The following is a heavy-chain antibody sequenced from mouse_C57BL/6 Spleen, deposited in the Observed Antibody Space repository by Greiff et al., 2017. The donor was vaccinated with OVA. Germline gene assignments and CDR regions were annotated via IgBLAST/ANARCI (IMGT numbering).Heavy chain of an antibody. D-gene: IGHD1-1*01. CDR3: TRRYGSSFDY. J-gene: IGHJ2*01. V-gene: IGHV1-15*01. CDR1: GYTFTDYE. Sequence: QVQLKQSGAELVRPGASVTLSCKASGYTFTDYEMHWVKQTPVHGLEWIGAIDPEPGGTAYNQKFKGKAILTADKSSSTAYMELRSLTSEDSAVYYCTRRYGSSFDYWGQGTTLTVSS. CDR2: IDPEPGGT.